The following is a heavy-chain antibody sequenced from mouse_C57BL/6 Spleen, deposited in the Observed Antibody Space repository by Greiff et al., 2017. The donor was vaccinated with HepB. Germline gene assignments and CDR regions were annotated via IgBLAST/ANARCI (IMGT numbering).Heavy chain of an antibody. J-gene: IGHJ2*01. CDR2: IYPGSGNT. CDR3: ARSYDSDY. Sequence: LVESGAELVRPGASVKLSCKASGYTFTDYYINWVKQRPGQGLEWIARIYPGSGNTYYNEKFKGKATLTAEKSSSTAYMQLSSLTSEDSAVYFCARSYDSDYWGQGTTLTVSS. V-gene: IGHV1-76*01. CDR1: GYTFTDYY. D-gene: IGHD2-4*01.